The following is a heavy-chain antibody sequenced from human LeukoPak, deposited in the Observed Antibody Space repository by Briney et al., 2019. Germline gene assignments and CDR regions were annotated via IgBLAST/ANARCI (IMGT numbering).Heavy chain of an antibody. J-gene: IGHJ4*02. CDR3: ASSPSSWPMNY. D-gene: IGHD6-13*01. CDR1: GFSLTTSGVG. V-gene: IGHV2-5*01. CDR2: IYWNDDK. Sequence: SGPTLVNPTQTLTLTCTFSGFSLTTSGVGVGWIRQPPGKALEWLALIYWNDDKRYSPSLRSRLTITKDTSKNQVVLTVTNMDPVDTATYYCASSPSSWPMNYWGQGTPVTVSS.